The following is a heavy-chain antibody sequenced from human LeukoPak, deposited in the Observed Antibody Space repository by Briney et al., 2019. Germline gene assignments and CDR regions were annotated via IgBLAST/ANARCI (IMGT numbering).Heavy chain of an antibody. D-gene: IGHD3-22*01. J-gene: IGHJ4*02. CDR1: GFTFSSYA. CDR3: AKDKESYFYDSSGDYAY. Sequence: GGSLRLSCAASGFTFSSYAMSWVRQVPGKGLEWVSAISGSGGSTYFADSVKGRFTISRDNSKNTLYLQMNSLRAEDTAVYYCAKDKESYFYDSSGDYAYWGQGTLVTVSS. CDR2: ISGSGGST. V-gene: IGHV3-23*01.